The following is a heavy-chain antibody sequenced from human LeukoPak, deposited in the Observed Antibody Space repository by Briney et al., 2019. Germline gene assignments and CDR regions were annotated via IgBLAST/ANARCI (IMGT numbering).Heavy chain of an antibody. V-gene: IGHV3-66*01. Sequence: GGSLRLSCAASGFTVSSNYMSWVRQAPGKGLEWVSVIYSGGSTYYADSVKGRFTISRDNSKNTLYLQMNSLRAEDTAVYYCAKDAYYDFWSGLFDPWGQGTLVTVSS. J-gene: IGHJ5*02. D-gene: IGHD3-3*01. CDR3: AKDAYYDFWSGLFDP. CDR2: IYSGGST. CDR1: GFTVSSNY.